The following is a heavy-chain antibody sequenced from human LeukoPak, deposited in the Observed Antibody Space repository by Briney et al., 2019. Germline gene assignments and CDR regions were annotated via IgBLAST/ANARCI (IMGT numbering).Heavy chain of an antibody. CDR3: TAGAYSSSWYAY. CDR1: GFIFSDYG. J-gene: IGHJ4*02. Sequence: PGGSLRLSCAASGFIFSDYGMHWVRQAPGKGLEWVALISYDGSNYYYADSVKGRFTISRDNSKNTLHLLMNSLRAEDTAVYYCTAGAYSSSWYAYWGQGTLVTVSS. V-gene: IGHV3-30*19. D-gene: IGHD6-13*01. CDR2: ISYDGSNY.